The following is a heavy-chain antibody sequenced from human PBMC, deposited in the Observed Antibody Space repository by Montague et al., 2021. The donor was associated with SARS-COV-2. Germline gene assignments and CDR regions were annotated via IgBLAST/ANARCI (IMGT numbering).Heavy chain of an antibody. J-gene: IGHJ5*02. CDR1: GGSISSHF. CDR2: INSNGGT. V-gene: IGHV4-59*11. CDR3: ARATSVRGAVRWFDP. Sequence: SETLSLTCTVSGGSISSHFWSFIRQPPGKGLEWIGYINSNGGTNDNPSRRSRLTMSVDTSKNQFSLQLRAMTPADTAVYFCARATSVRGAVRWFDPWGQGILVTVSS. D-gene: IGHD3-10*01.